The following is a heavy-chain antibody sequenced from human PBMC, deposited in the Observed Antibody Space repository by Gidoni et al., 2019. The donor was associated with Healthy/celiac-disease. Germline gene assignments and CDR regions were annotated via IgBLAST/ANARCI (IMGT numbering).Heavy chain of an antibody. D-gene: IGHD2-2*01. Sequence: EVQLVESGGGLVKPGGSLRLSCAASGITFSSYSMNWVRQAPGKGLRWVSSISSSSSYIYYADSVKGRFTISRDNAKNSLYLQMNSLRAEDTAVYYCARDPDYCSSTSCTRYYYYGMDVWGQGTTVTVSS. CDR3: ARDPDYCSSTSCTRYYYYGMDV. V-gene: IGHV3-21*01. CDR1: GITFSSYS. CDR2: ISSSSSYI. J-gene: IGHJ6*02.